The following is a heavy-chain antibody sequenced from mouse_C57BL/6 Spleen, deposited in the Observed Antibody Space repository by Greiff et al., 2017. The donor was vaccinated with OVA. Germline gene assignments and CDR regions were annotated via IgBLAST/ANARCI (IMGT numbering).Heavy chain of an antibody. Sequence: QVQLQQPGAELVRPGTSVKLSCKASGYTFTSYWMHWVKQRPGQGLEWIGVIDPSDSYTNYNQKFKGKATLTVDTSSSTAYMQLSSLTSEDSAVYYCARWGGSSSYWYFDVWGTGTTVTVSS. D-gene: IGHD1-1*01. V-gene: IGHV1-59*01. CDR2: IDPSDSYT. CDR1: GYTFTSYW. J-gene: IGHJ1*03. CDR3: ARWGGSSSYWYFDV.